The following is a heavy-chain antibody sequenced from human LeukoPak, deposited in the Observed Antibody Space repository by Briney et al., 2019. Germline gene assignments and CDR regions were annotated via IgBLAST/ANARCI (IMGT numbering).Heavy chain of an antibody. D-gene: IGHD6-13*01. CDR2: IYYSGTT. CDR1: GGSLSSYY. J-gene: IGHJ5*02. CDR3: ARETIAAASPGRTWFDP. Sequence: SETLSLTCTVSGGSLSSYYWSWIRQPPGKGLEWIGYIYYSGTTKYNPSLKSRVTISADTSRNQFSLELSSVTAADTAVYYCARETIAAASPGRTWFDPWGQGTLVTVSS. V-gene: IGHV4-59*12.